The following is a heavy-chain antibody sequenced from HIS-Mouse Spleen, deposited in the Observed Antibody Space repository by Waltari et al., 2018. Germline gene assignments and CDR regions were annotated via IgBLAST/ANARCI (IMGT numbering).Heavy chain of an antibody. CDR1: GGSISSSSYY. J-gene: IGHJ2*01. CDR3: AREIPYSSSWYDWYFDL. CDR2: IYYRGST. Sequence: QLQLQESGPGLVKPSETLSLTCNVSGGSISSSSYYWGWIRQPPGKGQEWIGSIYYRGSTYYNPSLKSRVTISVDTSKNQFSLKLSSVTAADTAVYYCAREIPYSSSWYDWYFDLWGRGTLVTVSS. V-gene: IGHV4-39*07. D-gene: IGHD6-13*01.